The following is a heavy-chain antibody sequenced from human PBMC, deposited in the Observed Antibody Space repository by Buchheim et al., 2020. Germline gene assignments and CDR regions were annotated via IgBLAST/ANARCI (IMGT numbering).Heavy chain of an antibody. CDR3: ARETGGGSYYFDY. Sequence: QVQLVESGGGVVQPGRSLRLSCAASGFTFSSYAMHWVRQAPGKGLEWVAVISYDGSNKYYADSVKGRFTISRDNSKNTLSLQMNSLRAEDTAVYYCARETGGGSYYFDYWGQGTL. CDR1: GFTFSSYA. CDR2: ISYDGSNK. D-gene: IGHD1-26*01. J-gene: IGHJ4*02. V-gene: IGHV3-30*01.